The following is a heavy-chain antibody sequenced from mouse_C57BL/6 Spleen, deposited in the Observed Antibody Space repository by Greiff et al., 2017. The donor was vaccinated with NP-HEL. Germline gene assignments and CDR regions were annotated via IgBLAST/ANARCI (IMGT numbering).Heavy chain of an antibody. CDR3: ASSRNYGWFAY. J-gene: IGHJ3*01. CDR1: GFTFTDYY. D-gene: IGHD2-1*01. V-gene: IGHV7-3*01. Sequence: EVMLVESGGGLVQPGGSLSLSCAASGFTFTDYYMSWVRQPPGKALEWLGFIRNKANGYTTEYSASVKGRFTISRDNSQSILYLQMNALRAEDSATYYCASSRNYGWFAYWGQGTLVTVSA. CDR2: IRNKANGYTT.